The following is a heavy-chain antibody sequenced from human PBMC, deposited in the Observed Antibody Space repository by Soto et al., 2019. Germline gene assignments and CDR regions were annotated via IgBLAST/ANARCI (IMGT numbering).Heavy chain of an antibody. CDR2: INPNSGGT. J-gene: IGHJ6*02. CDR1: GYTFTGYY. Sequence: ASVKVSCKASGYTFTGYYMHWVRQAPGQGLEWMGWINPNSGGTNYAQKFQGWVTMTRHTSISTAYMELSRLRSDDTAVYYCAIGGSLWFGELSAYYYGMDVWGQGTTVTVSS. D-gene: IGHD3-10*01. CDR3: AIGGSLWFGELSAYYYGMDV. V-gene: IGHV1-2*04.